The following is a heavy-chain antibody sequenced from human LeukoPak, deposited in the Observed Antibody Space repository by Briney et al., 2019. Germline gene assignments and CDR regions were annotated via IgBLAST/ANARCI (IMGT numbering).Heavy chain of an antibody. J-gene: IGHJ4*02. Sequence: GGSLRLSCAASGFTFSTSGMHWVRQAPGKGLEWVAFIRLDGSSKYYADSVKGQFIISRDNSKNTLYLQMNSLRADDTAAYYCAKGTGLLSFDYWGQGTLVTVSS. CDR2: IRLDGSSK. V-gene: IGHV3-30*02. CDR1: GFTFSTSG. CDR3: AKGTGLLSFDY. D-gene: IGHD3-10*01.